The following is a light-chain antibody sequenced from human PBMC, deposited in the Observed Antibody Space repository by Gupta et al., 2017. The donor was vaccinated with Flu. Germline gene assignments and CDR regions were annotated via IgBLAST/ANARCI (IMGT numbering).Light chain of an antibody. Sequence: QSALTQPASVSGSPGQSLTISCTGTSSDVGGYKYVSWYQQHPGKAPKLMIYEVSNRPSGVSNRFSGSKSGNTASLTISGLQAEDEADYYCSSYTSSAVIFGGGTKLTVL. CDR1: SSDVGGYKY. V-gene: IGLV2-14*01. CDR3: SSYTSSAVI. J-gene: IGLJ2*01. CDR2: EVS.